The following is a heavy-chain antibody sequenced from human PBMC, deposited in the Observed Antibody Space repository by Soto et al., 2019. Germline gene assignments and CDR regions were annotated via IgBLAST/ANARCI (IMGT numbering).Heavy chain of an antibody. CDR2: ISNDGNKI. J-gene: IGHJ6*02. CDR3: ERVSAREYYYGMDV. Sequence: GGSLTLSCEVSGFTFSSYVMHWVRQAPGKGLEWVAVISNDGNKIYYADSVKGRLTISRDNSKNTLYLQMNSLIIEDTAVYYCERVSAREYYYGMDVWGQGTTVTVSS. V-gene: IGHV3-30-3*01. CDR1: GFTFSSYV. D-gene: IGHD3-10*01.